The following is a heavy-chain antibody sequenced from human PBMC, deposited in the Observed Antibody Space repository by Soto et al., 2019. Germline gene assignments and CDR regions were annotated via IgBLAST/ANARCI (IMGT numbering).Heavy chain of an antibody. CDR3: ARNSYYYDSSGYPNPAGAFDI. CDR1: GYTFTSYG. CDR2: ISAYNSNT. J-gene: IGHJ3*02. V-gene: IGHV1-18*04. D-gene: IGHD3-22*01. Sequence: ASVKVSCKASGYTFTSYGISWVRQAPGQGLEWMGWISAYNSNTNYAQKLQGRVTMTTDTSTSTAYMELRSLRSDDTAVYYCARNSYYYDSSGYPNPAGAFDIWGQGTMVTVSS.